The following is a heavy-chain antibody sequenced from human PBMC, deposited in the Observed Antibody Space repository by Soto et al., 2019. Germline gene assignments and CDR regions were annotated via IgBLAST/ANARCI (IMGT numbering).Heavy chain of an antibody. Sequence: EVQLVESGGDVVKPGGSLRLSCAASGFTFSNGWMNWVRQAPGKGLEWVGRIKSKDDDGTIDYAAPVKGRFTISRDDSKNTLFLEMTSLRIEDTGMYYCTTGLVTALPSSEYWGQGTLVTVSS. CDR2: IKSKDDDGTI. CDR3: TTGLVTALPSSEY. V-gene: IGHV3-15*07. J-gene: IGHJ4*02. D-gene: IGHD2-21*02. CDR1: GFTFSNGW.